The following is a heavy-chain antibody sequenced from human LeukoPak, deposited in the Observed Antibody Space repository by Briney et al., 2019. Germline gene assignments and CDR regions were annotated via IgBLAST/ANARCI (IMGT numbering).Heavy chain of an antibody. CDR2: VSSSSSYI. D-gene: IGHD6-19*01. V-gene: IGHV3-21*01. Sequence: PGGSLRLSCAASGFTFSRHRMNWARQAPGKGLEWVSTVSSSSSYIYYADSVKGRFTISRDNAKNSLYLQMNSLRAEDTAVYYCARGRQWLVPDAFDIWGQGTMVTVSS. CDR1: GFTFSRHR. CDR3: ARGRQWLVPDAFDI. J-gene: IGHJ3*02.